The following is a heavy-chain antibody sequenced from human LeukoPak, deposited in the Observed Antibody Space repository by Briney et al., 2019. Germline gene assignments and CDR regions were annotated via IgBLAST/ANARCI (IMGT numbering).Heavy chain of an antibody. CDR2: ISCRGST. CDR1: GGSISSGSYY. Sequence: SETLSLTCTVSGGSISSGSYYWVWIRQPPGNGLVWIGTISCRGSTYANSSLKSRVTISVDTSKNQFSLKLSSVTAADTAVFYCARFGTDWNSSGGTHVDFFDPWGQETMVSVSS. V-gene: IGHV4-39*01. J-gene: IGHJ3*01. CDR3: ARFGTDWNSSGGTHVDFFDP. D-gene: IGHD1-7*01.